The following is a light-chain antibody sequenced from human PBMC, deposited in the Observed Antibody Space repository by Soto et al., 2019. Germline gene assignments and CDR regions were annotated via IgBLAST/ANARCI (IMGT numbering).Light chain of an antibody. CDR3: QQGHNFPFT. CDR2: GAS. Sequence: DIPMTQSPSYVSASVGDTVTVTCRASRNISSWLAWYQVRPGKAPNLLIYGASTSQNGAPSRFSGSGSGTDFTLAIINLQPEDLATYYCQQGHNFPFTFGPGTKVDIK. V-gene: IGKV1-12*01. CDR1: RNISSW. J-gene: IGKJ3*01.